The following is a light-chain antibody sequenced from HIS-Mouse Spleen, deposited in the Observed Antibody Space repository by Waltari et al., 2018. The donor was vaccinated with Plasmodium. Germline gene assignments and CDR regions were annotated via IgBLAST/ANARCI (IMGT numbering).Light chain of an antibody. CDR2: EVS. Sequence: LTQPPSASGSPGQSVPLPCPGTSSDVGGYNFVPWYQQHPGKAPKLMIYEVSKRPSGVPDRFSGSKSGNTASLTVSGLQAEDEADYYCSSYAGSNNLVFGGGTKLTVL. CDR3: SSYAGSNNLV. J-gene: IGLJ2*01. CDR1: SSDVGGYNF. V-gene: IGLV2-8*01.